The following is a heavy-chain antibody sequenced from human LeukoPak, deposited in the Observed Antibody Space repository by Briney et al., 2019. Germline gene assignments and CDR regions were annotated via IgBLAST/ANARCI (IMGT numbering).Heavy chain of an antibody. CDR3: ARVSQRWGYSGYLL. Sequence: PSGTLSLTCAVSGGSISSSNWWSWVRQPPGKGLEWIGEIYHSGSINYNPSLKSRVTISVDKSKNQFSLKLSSVTAADTAVYYCARVSQRWGYSGYLLWGQGTLVTVSS. D-gene: IGHD5-12*01. V-gene: IGHV4-4*02. J-gene: IGHJ4*02. CDR1: GGSISSSNW. CDR2: IYHSGSI.